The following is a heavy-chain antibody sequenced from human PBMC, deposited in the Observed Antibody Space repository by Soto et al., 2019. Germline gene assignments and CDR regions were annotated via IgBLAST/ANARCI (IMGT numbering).Heavy chain of an antibody. CDR3: ARGLDGSFRAFDY. CDR1: GFTFSNYA. V-gene: IGHV3-23*01. D-gene: IGHD1-26*01. Sequence: EVQLLESGGGLVQPGGALRLSCAASGFTFSNYAMSWVRQAPGKGLEWISGINGSGGGTYSVGSVKGRFAISRDNSKNMLYLQMNSLRAEDTDTAVYYCARGLDGSFRAFDYWGQGTLVTVSS. J-gene: IGHJ4*02. CDR2: INGSGGGT.